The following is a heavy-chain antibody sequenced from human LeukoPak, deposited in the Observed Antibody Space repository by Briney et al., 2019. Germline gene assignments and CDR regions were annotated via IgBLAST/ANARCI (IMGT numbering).Heavy chain of an antibody. Sequence: PSETLSLTCAVSGYSISSGYYWGWIRQPPGKGLEWIGSIYHSGSTYYNPSLKSRVTISVDTSKNQFSLKLSSVTAADTAVYYCARLRWLQFTTRWVDPWGQGTLVTVSS. CDR3: ARLRWLQFTTRWVDP. CDR2: IYHSGST. CDR1: GYSISSGYY. J-gene: IGHJ5*02. V-gene: IGHV4-38-2*01. D-gene: IGHD5-24*01.